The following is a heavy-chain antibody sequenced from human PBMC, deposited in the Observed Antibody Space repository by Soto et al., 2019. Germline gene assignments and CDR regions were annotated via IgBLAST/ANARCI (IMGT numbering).Heavy chain of an antibody. CDR1: GFTFSSYA. J-gene: IGHJ4*02. D-gene: IGHD3-10*01. CDR2: ISSNGGST. V-gene: IGHV3-64D*08. CDR3: VKDRITMVRGVIDFDY. Sequence: GGSLRLSCSASGFTFSSYAMHWVRQAPGKGLEYVSAISSNGGSTYYADSVKGRFTISRDNSKNTLYLQMSSLRAEDTALYYCVKDRITMVRGVIDFDYWGQGTLVTVSS.